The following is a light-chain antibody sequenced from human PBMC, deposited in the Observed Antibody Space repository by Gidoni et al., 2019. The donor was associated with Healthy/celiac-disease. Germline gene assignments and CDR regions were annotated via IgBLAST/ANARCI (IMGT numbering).Light chain of an antibody. CDR1: QDISNY. Sequence: IQMSHSPSSLSASVGDRVTITCQASQDISNYLNWYQQKPGKAPKLLIYDASNLETGVPSRFSGSGSGTDFTFTISSLQPEDIATYYCQQYDNLPVTFGGGTKVEIK. CDR3: QQYDNLPVT. CDR2: DAS. J-gene: IGKJ4*01. V-gene: IGKV1-33*01.